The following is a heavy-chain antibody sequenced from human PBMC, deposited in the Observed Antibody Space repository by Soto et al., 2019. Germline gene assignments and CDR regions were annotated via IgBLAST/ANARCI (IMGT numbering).Heavy chain of an antibody. Sequence: QVRLVQSGPEMRKPGDSVKVSCKASGYSFDIDGMTWVRQAPGQGLEWMGWIGTYNGNSDYAQKFQGRVTMTRDTSTTTAYMELRSLRSDDTAVYYCARDAATVASYYFDLWGQGTLVTVSS. J-gene: IGHJ4*02. V-gene: IGHV1-18*01. CDR1: GYSFDIDG. CDR3: ARDAATVASYYFDL. D-gene: IGHD6-19*01. CDR2: IGTYNGNS.